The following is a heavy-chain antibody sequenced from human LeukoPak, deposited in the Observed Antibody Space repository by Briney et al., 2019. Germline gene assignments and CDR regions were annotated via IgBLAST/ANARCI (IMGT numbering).Heavy chain of an antibody. J-gene: IGHJ4*02. Sequence: PGGSLRLSCVDSGFSFSTYNMHWVRQAPGRGLEWISYISFTLSTIYYADSVKGRFTISRDNAKNSLYLQMNSLRSEDTAVYYCARDPRTIKVGAIDVDYWGQGTLVTVSP. CDR1: GFSFSTYN. D-gene: IGHD1-26*01. CDR3: ARDPRTIKVGAIDVDY. V-gene: IGHV3-48*01. CDR2: ISFTLSTI.